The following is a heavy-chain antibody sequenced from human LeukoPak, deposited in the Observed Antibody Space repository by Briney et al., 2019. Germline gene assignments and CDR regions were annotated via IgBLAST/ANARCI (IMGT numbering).Heavy chain of an antibody. Sequence: GESLKISCKGSGYSFTSYWIGWVRQMPRKGLEWMGIIYTGDSDTRYSPSFQGQVTISADKSISTAHLQWSSLKASDTAMYYCARPTEIGELSTPFDYWGQGTLVTVSA. V-gene: IGHV5-51*01. J-gene: IGHJ4*02. CDR3: ARPTEIGELSTPFDY. CDR2: IYTGDSDT. D-gene: IGHD3-10*01. CDR1: GYSFTSYW.